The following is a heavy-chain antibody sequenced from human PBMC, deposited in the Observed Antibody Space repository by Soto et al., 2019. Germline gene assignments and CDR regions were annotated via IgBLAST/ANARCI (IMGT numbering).Heavy chain of an antibody. CDR1: GYTFTSYD. V-gene: IGHV1-18*01. Sequence: QVQVVQSGAEVKKPGASVKVSCKTSGYTFTSYDIRWVRQAPGQGLEWMGWISGYNGNTNYAHKLPXRXXMTTDTSTSTAYLELRSLRSDDTAVYSCARESATTHDGFDIWGQGTMVIVSS. D-gene: IGHD4-17*01. CDR2: ISGYNGNT. J-gene: IGHJ3*02. CDR3: ARESATTHDGFDI.